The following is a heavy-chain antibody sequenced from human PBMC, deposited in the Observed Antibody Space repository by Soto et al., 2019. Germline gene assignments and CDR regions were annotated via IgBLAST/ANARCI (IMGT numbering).Heavy chain of an antibody. Sequence: QVQLVQSGAEVKKPGSSVQVSCKASGGTFSSYAISWVRQAPGQGLEWMGGIVPIFGTANYAQKFQGRVTITADKSTSTAYMELSSLRSEDTAVYYSARDPEGCSRGSCHPRNQYYYYGMDVWGQVTTVTVSS. CDR2: IVPIFGTA. J-gene: IGHJ6*02. D-gene: IGHD2-15*01. CDR3: ARDPEGCSRGSCHPRNQYYYYGMDV. CDR1: GGTFSSYA. V-gene: IGHV1-69*06.